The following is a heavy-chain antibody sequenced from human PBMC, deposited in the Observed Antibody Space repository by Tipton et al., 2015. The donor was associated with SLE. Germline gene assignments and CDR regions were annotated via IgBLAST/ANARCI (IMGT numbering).Heavy chain of an antibody. Sequence: LRLSCTVSGGSISSYYWGWIRQPPGKGLEWIGSLYYSGSTYYNPSLKSRVTISVDTSKNQFSLKLNSVTAADTAVYYCAGTTVTAYYFYYYMDVWGKGTTVTVSS. CDR1: GGSISSYY. V-gene: IGHV4-39*01. CDR3: AGTTVTAYYFYYYMDV. D-gene: IGHD4-17*01. CDR2: LYYSGST. J-gene: IGHJ6*03.